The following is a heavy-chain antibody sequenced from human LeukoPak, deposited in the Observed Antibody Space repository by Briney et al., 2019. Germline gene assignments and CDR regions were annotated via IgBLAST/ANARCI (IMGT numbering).Heavy chain of an antibody. Sequence: SETLSLTCAVYGGSFSGYYWSWIRQPPGKGLEWIGEINHSGSTNYNPSLKSRVSTSVDTSKKQFSLKLSSVTAADTAVYFCARGQSSVVTDIPYYFDYWGRGTVVTVSS. J-gene: IGHJ4*02. CDR3: ARGQSSVVTDIPYYFDY. V-gene: IGHV4-34*01. CDR1: GGSFSGYY. CDR2: INHSGST. D-gene: IGHD2-21*02.